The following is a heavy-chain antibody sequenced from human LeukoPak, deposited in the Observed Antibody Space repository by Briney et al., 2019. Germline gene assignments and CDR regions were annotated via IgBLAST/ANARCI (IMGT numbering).Heavy chain of an antibody. CDR2: IIPILGIA. D-gene: IGHD2-2*01. CDR3: ASFNPVPAAMYSFDFRYY. CDR1: GYTFTSYD. J-gene: IGHJ4*02. V-gene: IGHV1-69*04. Sequence: SVKVSCKASGYTFTSYDINWVRQATGQGLEWMGRIIPILGIANYAQKFQGRVTITADKSTSTAYMELSSLRSEDTAVYYCASFNPVPAAMYSFDFRYYWGQGTLVTVSS.